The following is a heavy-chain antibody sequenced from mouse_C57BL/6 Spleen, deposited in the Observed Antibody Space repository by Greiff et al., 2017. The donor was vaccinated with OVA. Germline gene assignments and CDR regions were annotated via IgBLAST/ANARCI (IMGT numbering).Heavy chain of an antibody. CDR2: IRNKANNHAT. D-gene: IGHD2-3*01. CDR3: TRNDGYYSSDY. CDR1: GFTFSDAW. V-gene: IGHV6-6*01. Sequence: EVQLKESGGGLVQPGGSMKLSCAASGFTFSDAWMDWVRQSPEKGLEWVAEIRNKANNHATYYAESVKGRFTISRDDSKSSVYLQMNSLRAEDTGIYYCTRNDGYYSSDYWGQGTTLTVSS. J-gene: IGHJ2*01.